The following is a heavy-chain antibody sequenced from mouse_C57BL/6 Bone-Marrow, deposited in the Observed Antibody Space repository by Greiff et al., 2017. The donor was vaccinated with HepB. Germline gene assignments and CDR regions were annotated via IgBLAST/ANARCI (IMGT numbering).Heavy chain of an antibody. V-gene: IGHV1-72*01. Sequence: QVQLKQSGAELARPGASVKLSCKASGYTFTSYGISWVKQRPGRGLEWIGRIDPNSGGTKYNEKFKSKATLTVDKPSSTAYMQLSSLTSEDSAVYYCARRGNDGYYAFAYWGQGTLVTVSA. CDR3: ARRGNDGYYAFAY. D-gene: IGHD2-3*01. J-gene: IGHJ3*01. CDR2: IDPNSGGT. CDR1: GYTFTSYG.